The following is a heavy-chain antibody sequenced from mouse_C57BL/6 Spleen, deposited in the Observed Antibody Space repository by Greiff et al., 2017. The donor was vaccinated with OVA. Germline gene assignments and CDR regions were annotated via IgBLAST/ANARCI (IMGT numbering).Heavy chain of an antibody. CDR1: GYNFKDYY. CDR2: IDPEDGDT. CDR3: ARYYYGSGYYAMDY. Sequence: DVQLQESGAELVKPGASVKLSCKASGYNFKDYYMHWVKQRPEQGLEWIGRIDPEDGDTKYAAKFQGKATLTADTSSNTAYLQLSSLTSEDTAVYYCARYYYGSGYYAMDYWGQGTSVTVSS. J-gene: IGHJ4*01. V-gene: IGHV14-2*01. D-gene: IGHD1-1*01.